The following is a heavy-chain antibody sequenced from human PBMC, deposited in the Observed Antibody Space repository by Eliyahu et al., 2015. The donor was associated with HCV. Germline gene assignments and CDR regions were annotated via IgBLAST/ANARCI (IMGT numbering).Heavy chain of an antibody. D-gene: IGHD6-19*01. Sequence: QVQLVQSGAEVKKPGASVKVSCKASGFTFTSYDINWVRQATGQGLEWMGWMNANXXXXGNTGYAQKFQGRVTMTRDTSINTAYMELNSLRSEDTAVYYCARVYSSGWHVWSGYGMDVWGQGTTVTVSS. CDR3: ARVYSSGWHVWSGYGMDV. V-gene: IGHV1-8*01. CDR1: GFTFTSYD. CDR2: MNANXXXXGNT. J-gene: IGHJ6*02.